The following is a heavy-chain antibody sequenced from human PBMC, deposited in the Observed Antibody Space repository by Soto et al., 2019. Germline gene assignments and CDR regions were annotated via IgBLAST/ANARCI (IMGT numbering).Heavy chain of an antibody. V-gene: IGHV4-34*01. CDR2: INHSGST. D-gene: IGHD3-22*01. CDR1: GGSFSGYY. CDR3: ARGEVYYYDSSGYSVFDY. Sequence: SETLSLTCAVYGGSFSGYYWSWIRQPPGKGLEWIGEINHSGSTNYNPSLKSRVTISVDTSKNQFPLKLSSVTAADTAVYYCARGEVYYYDSSGYSVFDYWGQGTLVTVSS. J-gene: IGHJ4*02.